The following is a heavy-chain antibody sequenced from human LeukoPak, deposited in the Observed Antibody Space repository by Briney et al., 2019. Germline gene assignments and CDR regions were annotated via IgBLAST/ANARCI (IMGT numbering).Heavy chain of an antibody. V-gene: IGHV3-30-3*01. J-gene: IGHJ4*02. CDR1: GFTFSSYA. CDR2: ISYDGSNK. D-gene: IGHD3-22*01. CDR3: ARAPYDSSGYIPYYFDY. Sequence: GRSLRLSCAASGFTFSSYAMHWVRQAPGKGLEWVAVISYDGSNKYYADSVKGRFTISRDNSKNTLYLQMNSLRAEDTAMYYCARAPYDSSGYIPYYFDYWGQGTLVTVSS.